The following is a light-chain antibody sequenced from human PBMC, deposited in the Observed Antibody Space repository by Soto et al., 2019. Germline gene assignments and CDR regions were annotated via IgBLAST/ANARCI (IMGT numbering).Light chain of an antibody. CDR1: QGISTY. CDR3: QNYNGAPWT. J-gene: IGKJ1*01. V-gene: IGKV1-27*01. Sequence: DIQMTQSPSSLSASVGASVTITCRASQGISTYLVWYQQKPGTVPKLLIFAASTLQSGVPSRFSGSGSGTDFTLTISSLQPEDVATYYCQNYNGAPWTFGQGTKVEIK. CDR2: AAS.